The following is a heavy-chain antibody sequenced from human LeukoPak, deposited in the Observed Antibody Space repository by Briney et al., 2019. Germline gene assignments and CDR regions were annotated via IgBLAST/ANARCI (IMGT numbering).Heavy chain of an antibody. CDR2: MNPNSGNT. J-gene: IGHJ4*02. V-gene: IGHV1-8*03. CDR3: ARGWGKGAGRISEYY. CDR1: GYTFTSCD. D-gene: IGHD6-13*01. Sequence: GASVKVSCKASGYTFTSCDINWVRQATGQGLEWMGWMNPNSGNTGYAQKFQGRVTITRNTSISTAYMELSSLRSEDTAVYYCARGWGKGAGRISEYYWGQGTLVTVSS.